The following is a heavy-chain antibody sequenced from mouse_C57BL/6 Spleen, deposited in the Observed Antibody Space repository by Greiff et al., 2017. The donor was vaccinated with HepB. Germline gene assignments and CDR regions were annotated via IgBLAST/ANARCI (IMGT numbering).Heavy chain of an antibody. V-gene: IGHV5-17*01. CDR2: ISSGSSTI. J-gene: IGHJ3*01. CDR1: GFTFSDYG. Sequence: DVKLVESGGGLVKPGGSLKLSCAASGFTFSDYGMHWVRQAPEKGLEWVAYISSGSSTIYYADTVKGRFTISRDNAKNTLFLQMTSLRSEDTAMYYCANSWGAWFAYWGQGTLVTVSA. CDR3: ANSWGAWFAY.